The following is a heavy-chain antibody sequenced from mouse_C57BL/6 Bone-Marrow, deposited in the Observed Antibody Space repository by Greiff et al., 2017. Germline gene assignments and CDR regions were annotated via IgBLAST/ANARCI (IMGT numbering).Heavy chain of an antibody. CDR2: IYPGSGST. J-gene: IGHJ4*01. Sequence: QVQLQQPGAELVKPGASVKMSCKASGYTFTSYWITWVKQRPGQGLEWIGDIYPGSGSTNYNEKFKSKATLTVDTSSSTAYMHLSSLTSEDSAVYYCAPRELYYGYDEDMDYWGQGTSVTVSS. CDR3: APRELYYGYDEDMDY. D-gene: IGHD2-2*01. CDR1: GYTFTSYW. V-gene: IGHV1-55*01.